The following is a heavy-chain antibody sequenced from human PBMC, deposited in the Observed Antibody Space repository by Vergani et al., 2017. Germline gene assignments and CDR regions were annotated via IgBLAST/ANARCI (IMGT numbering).Heavy chain of an antibody. D-gene: IGHD3-22*01. V-gene: IGHV3-30-3*01. CDR1: GFTFSSYA. Sequence: QVQLVESGGGVVQPGRSLRLSCAASGFTFSSYAMHWVHQAPGKGLEWVAVISYAGSNKYYADSVKGRFTISRDNSKNTLYLQMNSLRAEDTAVYYCARTYYDSSGYYFRPPQGDYWGQGTLVTVSS. CDR3: ARTYYDSSGYYFRPPQGDY. J-gene: IGHJ4*02. CDR2: ISYAGSNK.